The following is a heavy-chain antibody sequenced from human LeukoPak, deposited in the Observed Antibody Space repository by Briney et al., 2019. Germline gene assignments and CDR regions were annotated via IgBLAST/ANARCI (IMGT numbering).Heavy chain of an antibody. J-gene: IGHJ4*02. D-gene: IGHD3-22*01. CDR1: GGSISSGSYY. Sequence: PSQTLSLTCTVSGGSISSGSYYWSWIRQPAGKGLEWIGRIYTSGSTNYNPSLKSRVTISVDTSKNQFSLKLSSVTAADTAVYYCARATYYYDRNGYQPGTQYYFDYWGQGTLVTVSS. CDR3: ARATYYYDRNGYQPGTQYYFDY. V-gene: IGHV4-61*02. CDR2: IYTSGST.